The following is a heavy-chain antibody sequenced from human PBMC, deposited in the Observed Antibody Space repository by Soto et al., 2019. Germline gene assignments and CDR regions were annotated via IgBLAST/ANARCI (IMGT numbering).Heavy chain of an antibody. CDR1: GGTFSSYA. V-gene: IGHV1-69*01. J-gene: IGHJ4*02. Sequence: QVQLVQSGAEVKKPGSSVKVSCKASGGTFSSYAISWVRQAPGQGLEWVGGIIPIFGTANYAQKFQGRVTITADESTSTAYMELSSLRSEDTAVYYCARSLTLRGYNPLFDYWGQGTLVTVSS. D-gene: IGHD1-1*01. CDR3: ARSLTLRGYNPLFDY. CDR2: IIPIFGTA.